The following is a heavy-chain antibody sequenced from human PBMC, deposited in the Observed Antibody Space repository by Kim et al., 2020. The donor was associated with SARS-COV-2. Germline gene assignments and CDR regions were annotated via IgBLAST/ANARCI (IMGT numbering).Heavy chain of an antibody. J-gene: IGHJ5*01. V-gene: IGHV1-18*04. Sequence: ASVKVSCKASGYTFTSYGISWVRQAPGQGLEWMGWISAYNGNTNYAQKLQGRVTMTTDTSTSTAYMELRSLRSDDTAVYYCARVGLDIVVVPAAPGRWFDYWGQGTRVTVSS. CDR1: GYTFTSYG. CDR2: ISAYNGNT. D-gene: IGHD2-2*03. CDR3: ARVGLDIVVVPAAPGRWFDY.